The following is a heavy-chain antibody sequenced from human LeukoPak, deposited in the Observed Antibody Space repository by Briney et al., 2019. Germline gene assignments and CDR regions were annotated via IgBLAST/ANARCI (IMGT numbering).Heavy chain of an antibody. CDR1: GFTFSSYA. Sequence: SGGSLRLSCAASGFTFSSYAMSWVRQAPGKGLEWVSAISGSGGSTYYADSVKGRFTISRDNSKSTLYLQMNSLRAEDTAVHYCAKGPVGATLPEYFQHWGQGTLVTVSS. CDR2: ISGSGGST. J-gene: IGHJ1*01. D-gene: IGHD1-26*01. V-gene: IGHV3-23*01. CDR3: AKGPVGATLPEYFQH.